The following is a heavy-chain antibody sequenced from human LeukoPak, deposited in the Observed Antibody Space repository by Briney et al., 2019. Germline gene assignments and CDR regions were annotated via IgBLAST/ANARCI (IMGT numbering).Heavy chain of an antibody. CDR1: GFTFSSYE. CDR3: ARDAESPGTTMTTYHYYMDL. CDR2: ISSSGSTQ. J-gene: IGHJ6*03. V-gene: IGHV3-48*03. D-gene: IGHD4-17*01. Sequence: GGSLRLSCAASGFTFSSYEMNWVRQAPGKGLEWVSYISSSGSTQYYADSVKGRFTISRDNAKNSLYLQMNSLRAEDTGVYYCARDAESPGTTMTTYHYYMDLWGKGTTVTISS.